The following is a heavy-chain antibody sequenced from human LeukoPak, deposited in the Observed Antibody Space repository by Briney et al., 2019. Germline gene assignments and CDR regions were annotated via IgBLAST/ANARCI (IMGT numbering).Heavy chain of an antibody. J-gene: IGHJ4*02. CDR3: MFTHDYGDN. V-gene: IGHV3-73*01. D-gene: IGHD4-17*01. CDR2: IRSRSKNYAT. CDR1: GFTFSGSA. Sequence: GGSLKHSCAASGFTFSGSAMHWVRQASGEGLEWVGRIRSRSKNYATAYASSVRRRFTISRDDSKNAAYLQMDGLKPEDTATYYCMFTHDYGDNWRQGTQVTVSS.